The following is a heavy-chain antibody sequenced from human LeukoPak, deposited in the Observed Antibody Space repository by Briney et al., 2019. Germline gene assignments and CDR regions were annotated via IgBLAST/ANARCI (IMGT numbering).Heavy chain of an antibody. Sequence: PGGSLRLSCAASGFTVSSNYMSWVRQAPGKGLEWVSVIYSGGSTYYADSAKGRFTISRDNSKNTLYLQMNSLRAEDTAVYYCARPLAAAGTYYYYGMDVWGQGTTVTVSS. V-gene: IGHV3-66*04. J-gene: IGHJ6*02. CDR3: ARPLAAAGTYYYYGMDV. CDR1: GFTVSSNY. CDR2: IYSGGST. D-gene: IGHD6-13*01.